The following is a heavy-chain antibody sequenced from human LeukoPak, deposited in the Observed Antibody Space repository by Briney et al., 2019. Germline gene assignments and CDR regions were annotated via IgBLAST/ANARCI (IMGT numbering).Heavy chain of an antibody. CDR2: INPSGGST. CDR3: ARDDYGDWWFDH. D-gene: IGHD4-17*01. CDR1: GYTFTSYY. J-gene: IGHJ5*02. V-gene: IGHV1-46*01. Sequence: ASVKVSCKASGYTFTSYYMHWVRQAPGQGLEWMGIINPSGGSTSYVQKFQGRVTMTRDTSTSTVYMELSSLRSEDTAVYYCARDDYGDWWFDHWGQGTLVTVSS.